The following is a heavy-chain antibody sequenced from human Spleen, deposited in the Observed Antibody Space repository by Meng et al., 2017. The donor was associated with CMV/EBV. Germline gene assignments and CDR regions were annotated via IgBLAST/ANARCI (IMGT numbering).Heavy chain of an antibody. CDR3: ARGAPGGLDF. V-gene: IGHV1-18*01. D-gene: IGHD2-15*01. CDR1: GYTFTTYG. CDR2: ISTYNGYT. J-gene: IGHJ4*02. Sequence: NVSYHASGYTFTTYGITWVRQAPGQGLEWMGWISTYNGYTNSAQSLRGRVTMTTDISTTTAYMELRTLRSDDTALYYCARGAPGGLDFWGQGTLVTVSS.